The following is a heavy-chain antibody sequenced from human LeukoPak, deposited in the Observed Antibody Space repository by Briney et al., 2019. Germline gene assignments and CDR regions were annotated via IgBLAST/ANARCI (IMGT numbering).Heavy chain of an antibody. CDR2: ISGSGGST. Sequence: GGSLRLSCAASGFTFSSYDMSWVRQAPGKGLEWVSAISGSGGSTYYADSVKGRFTISRDNSKNTLYLQMNSLRAEDTAVYYCAKAPYSSMSYYYYYGMDVWGQGTTVTVSS. CDR1: GFTFSSYD. CDR3: AKAPYSSMSYYYYYGMDV. J-gene: IGHJ6*02. V-gene: IGHV3-23*01. D-gene: IGHD6-13*01.